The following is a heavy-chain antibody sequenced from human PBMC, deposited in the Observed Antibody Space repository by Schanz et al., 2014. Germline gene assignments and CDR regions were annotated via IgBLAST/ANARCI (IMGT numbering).Heavy chain of an antibody. CDR1: GGSFSGYY. CDR3: ARAPGGYGRFDY. CDR2: INHSGST. J-gene: IGHJ4*02. D-gene: IGHD5-12*01. Sequence: QVQLQESGPGLVKPSQTLSLTCAVFGGSFSGYYWSWIRQPPGKGLEWIGEINHSGSTNYNPSLKSRVTISVDTSKNQFSLKLSSVTAADTAVYYCARAPGGYGRFDYWGQGTLVTVSS. V-gene: IGHV4-34*09.